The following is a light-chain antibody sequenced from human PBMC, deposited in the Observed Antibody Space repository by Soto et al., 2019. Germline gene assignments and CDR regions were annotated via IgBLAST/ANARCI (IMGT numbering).Light chain of an antibody. CDR1: QSITTY. CDR2: AAS. Sequence: DIQMTQAPSSLSASVGDRVTISCRASQSITTYLNWYQQKPGKAPKLLIYAASSLQSGVPSRLRGSASGTDFTLTISSLQPEDFATYYCQQINTYPPPFGGGTKVEIK. V-gene: IGKV1-39*01. CDR3: QQINTYPPP. J-gene: IGKJ4*01.